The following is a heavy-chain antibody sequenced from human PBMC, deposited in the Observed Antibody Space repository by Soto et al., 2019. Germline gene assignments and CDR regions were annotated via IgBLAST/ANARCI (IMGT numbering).Heavy chain of an antibody. CDR1: GGSISSSSYY. J-gene: IGHJ4*02. V-gene: IGHV4-39*01. Sequence: QLQLQESGPGLVKPSETLSLTCTVSGGSISSSSYYWGWIRQPPGKGLEWIGSIYYSGSTYYNPSLKSRVTISVDTSKNQFSLKLSSVTAADTAVYYFARLPGDYGDYFYFDYWGQGTLVTVSS. CDR3: ARLPGDYGDYFYFDY. D-gene: IGHD4-17*01. CDR2: IYYSGST.